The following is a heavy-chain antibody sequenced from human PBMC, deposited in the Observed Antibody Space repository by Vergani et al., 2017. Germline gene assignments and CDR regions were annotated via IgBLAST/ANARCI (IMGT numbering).Heavy chain of an antibody. CDR1: GFTSSYYG. J-gene: IGHJ1*01. CDR2: ISYDGTQK. V-gene: IGHV3-30*03. CDR3: ATKSCGTPGCQIGYFRE. D-gene: IGHD1-1*01. Sequence: QVHLVESGGGVVQPGRSLRLSCVVSGFTSSYYGMHWVRQAPGKGLEWVAVISYDGTQKYYADSVKCLFTISRDNSKSTLYLQMNSLRTEDTAVYYCATKSCGTPGCQIGYFREWGQGTLVTVSS.